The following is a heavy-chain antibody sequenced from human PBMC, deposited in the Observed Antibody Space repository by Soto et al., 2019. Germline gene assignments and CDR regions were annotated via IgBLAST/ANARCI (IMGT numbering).Heavy chain of an antibody. CDR2: IYYSGST. CDR1: GGSMSSSSYY. J-gene: IGHJ4*02. D-gene: IGHD4-17*01. Sequence: SETLSLTCTVSGGSMSSSSYYWGWIRQPPGKGLEWIGSIYYSGSTFYNPSLKSRVTISVDTSKNQFSLKLSSVTAADTAVHYCATFYGDYVSYWGQGTLVTVSS. CDR3: ATFYGDYVSY. V-gene: IGHV4-39*01.